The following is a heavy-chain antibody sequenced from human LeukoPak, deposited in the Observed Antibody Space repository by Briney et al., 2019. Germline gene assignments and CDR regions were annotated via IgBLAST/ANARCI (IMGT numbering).Heavy chain of an antibody. CDR2: INSDSSRM. CDR3: ARELQGSGFDP. D-gene: IGHD6-19*01. Sequence: GGSLILSCAASGFTLSSYEMNWVRQAPGKGLEWVSYINSDSSRMDYADSVKGRFTISRDNARNSLYLQMNSLTGEDTAVYYCARELQGSGFDPWGQGTLVTASS. J-gene: IGHJ5*02. CDR1: GFTLSSYE. V-gene: IGHV3-48*03.